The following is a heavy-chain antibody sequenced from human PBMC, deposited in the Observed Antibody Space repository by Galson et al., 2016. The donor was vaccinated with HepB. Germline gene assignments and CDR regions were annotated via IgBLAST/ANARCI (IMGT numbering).Heavy chain of an antibody. V-gene: IGHV3-23*01. Sequence: SLRLSCAASGFPFSYYAMNWVRQAPGKGLEWVSAITGRCGTTYYADSVKGRFTTSRDNSKNTLYLQMTTLRAEDTAVYYCAKPGTTNAFDIWGQGTMVTVSS. CDR1: GFPFSYYA. D-gene: IGHD3-10*01. CDR2: ITGRCGTT. CDR3: AKPGTTNAFDI. J-gene: IGHJ3*02.